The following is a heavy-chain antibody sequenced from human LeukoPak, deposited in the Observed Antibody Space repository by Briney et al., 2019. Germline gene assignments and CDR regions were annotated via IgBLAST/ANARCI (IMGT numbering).Heavy chain of an antibody. CDR2: ITPGGGT. J-gene: IGHJ4*02. CDR1: GYTFTIYA. V-gene: IGHV1-2*02. Sequence: ASVKVSFKASGYTFTIYAMHWVRQAPGQGLEWMGWITPGGGTNYPQKFQGRVAITWDTSITTAYMDLSWLTSDDTAVYYCARDRYGDGFAHFDYWGQGALVSVSS. CDR3: ARDRYGDGFAHFDY. D-gene: IGHD5-24*01.